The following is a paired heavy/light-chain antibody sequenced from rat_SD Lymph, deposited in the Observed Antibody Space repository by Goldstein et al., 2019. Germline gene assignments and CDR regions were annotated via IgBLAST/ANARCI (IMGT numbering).Light chain of an antibody. CDR3: QQSWNDPFT. CDR1: ESVSTL. V-gene: IGKV3S9*01. Sequence: DTVLTQSPALAVSPGERVTISCRASESVSTLMHWYQQKPGQQPTLLIYLASNLESGVPARFSGSGSGTDFTLTIDPVEADDTATYYCQQSWNDPFTFGSGTKLEIK. CDR2: LAS. J-gene: IGKJ4*01.
Heavy chain of an antibody. CDR1: GFTFNNYW. V-gene: IGHV5-31*01. CDR3: TRGGSYIYGVSYFDY. D-gene: IGHD1-2*01. CDR2: ITNTGGST. J-gene: IGHJ2*01. Sequence: EVQLVESGGGLVQPGRSLKLSCVASGFTFNNYWMTWIRQAPGKGLEWVASITNTGGSTYYPDSVKGRFTISRDNAKSTLYLQMNSLRSEDTATYYCTRGGSYIYGVSYFDYWGQGVMVTVSS.